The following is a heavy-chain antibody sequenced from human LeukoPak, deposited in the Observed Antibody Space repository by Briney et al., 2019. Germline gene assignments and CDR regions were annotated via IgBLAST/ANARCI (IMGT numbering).Heavy chain of an antibody. D-gene: IGHD4-17*01. J-gene: IGHJ3*01. V-gene: IGHV3-72*01. CDR1: GFTFTDHH. CDR2: SKNKVNSYTT. CDR3: AREAEGSRVDYGDYGGSIYAFDF. Sequence: GGSLRLSCAASGFTFTDHHMDWVRRAPGKGLEWIGRSKNKVNSYTTEYASSVKDRFIISRQNSENSLYLQMNSLQAEDTAVYYCAREAEGSRVDYGDYGGSIYAFDFRGQGTMVTVSS.